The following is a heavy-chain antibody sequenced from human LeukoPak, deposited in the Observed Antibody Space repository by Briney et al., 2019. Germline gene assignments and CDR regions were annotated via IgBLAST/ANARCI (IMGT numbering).Heavy chain of an antibody. CDR3: TRHRPSSGGMDV. J-gene: IGHJ6*01. Sequence: GGSLRLSCAASGFTFSGSAMPWVRQASGKGLEWVGRIRSKANSYATAYAASVKGRFTISRDDSKNTAYLQMNSLKTEDTAVYYCTRHRPSSGGMDVWGQGTTVTVSS. CDR2: IRSKANSYAT. CDR1: GFTFSGSA. V-gene: IGHV3-73*01.